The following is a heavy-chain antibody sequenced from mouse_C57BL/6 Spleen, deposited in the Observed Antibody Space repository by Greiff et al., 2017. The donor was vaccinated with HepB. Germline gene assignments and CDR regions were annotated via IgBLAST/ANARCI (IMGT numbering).Heavy chain of an antibody. CDR1: GFTFSSYA. Sequence: EVKLVESGGGLVKPGGSLKLSCAASGFTFSSYAMSWVRQTPEKRLEWVATISDGGSYTYYPDNVKGRFTISRDNAKNNLYLQMSHLKSEDTAMYYCARPYYYGSSYYFDVWGTGTTVTVSS. CDR2: ISDGGSYT. CDR3: ARPYYYGSSYYFDV. D-gene: IGHD1-1*01. J-gene: IGHJ1*03. V-gene: IGHV5-4*03.